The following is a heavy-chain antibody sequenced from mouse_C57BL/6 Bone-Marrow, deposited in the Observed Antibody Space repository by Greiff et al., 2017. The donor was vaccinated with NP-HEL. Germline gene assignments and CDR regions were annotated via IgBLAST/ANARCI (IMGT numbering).Heavy chain of an antibody. D-gene: IGHD1-1*01. CDR1: GFNIKNTY. V-gene: IGHV14-3*01. CDR2: IDPANGNT. Sequence: VQLQQSVAELVRPGASVKLSCTASGFNIKNTYMHWVKQRPEQGLEWIGRIDPANGNTKYAPQFQGKVTITADTTSNTPYLQLSSLTSEDAAIYYGARGAYYGSSKFVFDYWGQGTTLTGSS. CDR3: ARGAYYGSSKFVFDY. J-gene: IGHJ2*01.